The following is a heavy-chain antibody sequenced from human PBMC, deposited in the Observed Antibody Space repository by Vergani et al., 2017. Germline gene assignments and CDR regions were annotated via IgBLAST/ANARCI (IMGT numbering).Heavy chain of an antibody. CDR3: ARALLGYCSGGSCYPYYVDY. J-gene: IGHJ4*02. V-gene: IGHV1-18*01. Sequence: QVQLVQSGAEVKKPGASVKVSCKASGYTFTSYGISWVRQAPGQGLEWMGWISAYNGNTNYAQKLQGRVTMTTDTSTSTAYMELRSLRSDDTAVYYCARALLGYCSGGSCYPYYVDYWGQGTLVTVSS. CDR1: GYTFTSYG. CDR2: ISAYNGNT. D-gene: IGHD2-15*01.